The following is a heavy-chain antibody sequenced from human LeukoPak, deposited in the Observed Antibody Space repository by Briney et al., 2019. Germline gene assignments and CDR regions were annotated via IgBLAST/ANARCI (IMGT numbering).Heavy chain of an antibody. CDR2: IYTSGST. Sequence: KSSETLSLTCTVSGGSISSYYWSWIRQPAGKGLEWIGRIYTSGSTNYNPSLKSRVTMSVDTSKNQFSLKLSSVTAADTAVYYCARDTYYYDSSGYYWGDYYYYGMGVWGQGTTVTVSS. D-gene: IGHD3-22*01. CDR3: ARDTYYYDSSGYYWGDYYYYGMGV. J-gene: IGHJ6*02. CDR1: GGSISSYY. V-gene: IGHV4-4*07.